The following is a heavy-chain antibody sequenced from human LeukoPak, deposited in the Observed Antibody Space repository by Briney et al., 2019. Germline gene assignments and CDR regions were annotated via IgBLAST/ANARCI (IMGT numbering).Heavy chain of an antibody. J-gene: IGHJ5*02. V-gene: IGHV3-11*01. CDR2: MSSSGSII. CDR1: GFTFSDYY. Sequence: NPGGSLRLSCAASGFTFSDYYMCWIRQAPGKGLEWVSNMSSSGSIIYYADSVKGRFTISRDNAKNSLYLQMNSLRAEDTAVYYCARVPYSGSWLSWFDPWGQGTLVTVSS. D-gene: IGHD1-26*01. CDR3: ARVPYSGSWLSWFDP.